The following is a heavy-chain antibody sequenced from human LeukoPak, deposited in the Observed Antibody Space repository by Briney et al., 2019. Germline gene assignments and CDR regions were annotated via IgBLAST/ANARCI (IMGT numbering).Heavy chain of an antibody. CDR3: ARGSNIVVVPAATVDY. CDR2: ISWNSGSI. CDR1: GFTFDDYA. D-gene: IGHD2-2*01. J-gene: IGHJ4*02. V-gene: IGHV3-9*01. Sequence: PGGSLRLSCAASGFTFDDYAMHWVRQAPGKGLEWVSGISWNSGSIGYADSVKGRFTISRDNAKNSLYLQMNSLRAEDTAVYYCARGSNIVVVPAATVDYWGQGTLVTVSS.